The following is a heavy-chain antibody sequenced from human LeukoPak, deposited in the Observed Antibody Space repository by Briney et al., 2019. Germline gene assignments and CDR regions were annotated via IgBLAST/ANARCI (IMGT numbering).Heavy chain of an antibody. V-gene: IGHV4-34*01. CDR1: GGSFSGYY. CDR2: INHSAST. CDR3: ARVIVRDLPGSFDY. D-gene: IGHD2-8*01. Sequence: PSETLSLTCAVSGGSFSGYYWNWIRQPPGKGLEWIGEINHSASTNYNPSLKSRVTISVDTSKNQFSLRLSSVTAADTAVYYCARVIVRDLPGSFDYWGQGTLVTVSS. J-gene: IGHJ4*02.